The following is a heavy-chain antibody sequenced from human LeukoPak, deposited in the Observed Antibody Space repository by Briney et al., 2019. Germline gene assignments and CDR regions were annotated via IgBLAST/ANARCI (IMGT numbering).Heavy chain of an antibody. D-gene: IGHD6-13*01. V-gene: IGHV4-34*01. CDR3: ARGGVAAAGTVPFDY. J-gene: IGHJ4*02. CDR2: INHSGST. CDR1: GVSFSGYY. Sequence: PSETLSLTCAVYGVSFSGYYWSWIRQPPGKGLEWIGEINHSGSTNYNPSLKSRVTISVDTSKNQFSLKLSSVTAADTAVYYCARGGVAAAGTVPFDYWGQGTLVTVSS.